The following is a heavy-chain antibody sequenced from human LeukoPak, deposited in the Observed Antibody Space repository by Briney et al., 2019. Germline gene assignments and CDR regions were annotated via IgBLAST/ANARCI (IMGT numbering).Heavy chain of an antibody. D-gene: IGHD6-13*01. Sequence: PGGSLRLSCAASGFTFSSYAMHWVRQAPGKGLEWVAVISYDGSNKYYADSVKGRFTISRDNSKNTLYLQMNSLRAEDTAVYYCVSSKQSYSSSWYYFDYWGQGTLVTVSS. J-gene: IGHJ4*02. CDR3: VSSKQSYSSSWYYFDY. CDR1: GFTFSSYA. V-gene: IGHV3-30-3*01. CDR2: ISYDGSNK.